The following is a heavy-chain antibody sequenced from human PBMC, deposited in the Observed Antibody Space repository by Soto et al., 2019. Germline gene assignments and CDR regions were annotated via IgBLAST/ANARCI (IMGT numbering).Heavy chain of an antibody. V-gene: IGHV3-66*01. CDR2: IYSGGST. D-gene: IGHD1-7*01. CDR1: GFTVSSSY. J-gene: IGHJ6*02. CDR3: ARGATGTTYYYYYGMDV. Sequence: EVQLVESGGGLVQPGGSLRLSCAASGFTVSSSYMSWVRQAPGKGLEWVSVIYSGGSTYYADSVKGRFTISRDNSKNTLYLQMNSLRAEDTAVYYCARGATGTTYYYYYGMDVWGQGTTVTVSS.